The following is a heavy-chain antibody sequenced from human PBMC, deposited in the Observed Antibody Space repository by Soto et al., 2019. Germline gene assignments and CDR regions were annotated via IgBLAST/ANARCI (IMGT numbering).Heavy chain of an antibody. V-gene: IGHV1-2*04. D-gene: IGHD1-26*01. CDR2: INPNSGGT. J-gene: IGHJ4*02. CDR3: ARFSGSYYGGFDY. Sequence: ASVKVSCKASGYTFTGYYMHWVRQAPGQGLEWMGWINPNSGGTNYAQKFQGWVTMTRDTSISTAYMELSRLRSDDTAVYYCARFSGSYYGGFDYWGQGTLVTVSS. CDR1: GYTFTGYY.